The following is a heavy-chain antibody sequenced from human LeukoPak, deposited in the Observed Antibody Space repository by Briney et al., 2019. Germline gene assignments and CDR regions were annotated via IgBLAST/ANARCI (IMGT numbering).Heavy chain of an antibody. CDR2: ISAYNGNT. CDR1: GYTFNSYG. Sequence: ASVKVSCKASGYTFNSYGISWVRQAPGQGLEWMGWISAYNGNTNYAQKLQGRVTMTTDTSTSTAYMELRSLRSDDTAVYYCARDWYYYYDSSGLDYWGQGTLVTVSS. D-gene: IGHD3-22*01. V-gene: IGHV1-18*01. CDR3: ARDWYYYYDSSGLDY. J-gene: IGHJ4*02.